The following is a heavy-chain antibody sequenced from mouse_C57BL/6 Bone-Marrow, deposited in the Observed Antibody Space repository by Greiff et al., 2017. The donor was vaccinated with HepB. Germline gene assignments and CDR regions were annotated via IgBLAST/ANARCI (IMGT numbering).Heavy chain of an antibody. V-gene: IGHV1-22*01. CDR3: ALPYYAMDY. CDR2: INPNNGGT. CDR1: GYTFTDYN. Sequence: VQLKQSGPELVKPGASVKMSCKASGYTFTDYNMHWVKQSHGKSLEWIGYINPNNGGTSYNQKFKGKATLTVNKSSSTAYMELRSLTSEDSAVYYCALPYYAMDYWGQGTSVTVSS. J-gene: IGHJ4*01.